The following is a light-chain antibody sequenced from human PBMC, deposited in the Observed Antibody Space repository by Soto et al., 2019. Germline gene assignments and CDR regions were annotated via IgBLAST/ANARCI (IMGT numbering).Light chain of an antibody. Sequence: QSVLPQPASVSGSPGQSITISCTGTSSDVGGYNYVSWFQHHPGKAPKLIIYEVSYRPSGVSNRFSGSKSDDTASLTISGLQAEDEADYYCSSFTNTITRYAFGTGTKVTVL. V-gene: IGLV2-14*01. CDR2: EVS. J-gene: IGLJ1*01. CDR3: SSFTNTITRYA. CDR1: SSDVGGYNY.